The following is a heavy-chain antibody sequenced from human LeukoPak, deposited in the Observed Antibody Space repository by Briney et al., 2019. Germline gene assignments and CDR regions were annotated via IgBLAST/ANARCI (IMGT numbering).Heavy chain of an antibody. CDR1: GFTFSDYF. D-gene: IGHD1-1*01. CDR3: ARDKIEGPTKLDY. J-gene: IGHJ4*02. V-gene: IGHV3-7*01. Sequence: PGGSLRLSCAASGFTFSDYFLSWFRQAPGKGLEWVANIKQDESEKYYVDSLKGRFTISRDNAKNSLYLQMNSLRAEDTAVYYCARDKIEGPTKLDYWGQGILVTVSS. CDR2: IKQDESEK.